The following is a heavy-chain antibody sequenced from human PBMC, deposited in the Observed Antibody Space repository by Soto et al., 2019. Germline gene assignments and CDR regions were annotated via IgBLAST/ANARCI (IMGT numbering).Heavy chain of an antibody. V-gene: IGHV4-30-4*01. Sequence: QQQLQESGPGLVKPSQTLSLTCTVSGGSMNSHDYYWSWIRQPPGQGLEWIGYIHNSGSTYYNPSLKRRLTISSDMSKNQFSLRLNSVTAADTDLYFCARGEVRGTFYIWGQGTKVTVSS. CDR3: ARGEVRGTFYI. J-gene: IGHJ3*02. CDR2: IHNSGST. CDR1: GGSMNSHDYY. D-gene: IGHD3-10*01.